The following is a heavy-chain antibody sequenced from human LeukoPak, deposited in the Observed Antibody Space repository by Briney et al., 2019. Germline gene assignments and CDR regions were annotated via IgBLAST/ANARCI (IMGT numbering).Heavy chain of an antibody. J-gene: IGHJ4*02. D-gene: IGHD3-10*01. CDR2: IYSGGTT. CDR3: AKLVSGTRRKIGELFVES. CDR1: GFTVSSNY. Sequence: GGSLRLSCAASGFTVSSNYMSWVRQAPGKGLEWISVIYSGGTTYYADSVKGRFTISKDNSRDTLFLQMNSLRAEDMAVYFCAKLVSGTRRKIGELFVESWGQETLVTVSS. V-gene: IGHV3-53*01.